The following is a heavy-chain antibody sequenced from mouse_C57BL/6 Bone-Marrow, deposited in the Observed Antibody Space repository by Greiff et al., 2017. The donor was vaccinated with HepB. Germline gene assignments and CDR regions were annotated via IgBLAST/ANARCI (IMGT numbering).Heavy chain of an antibody. CDR2: IRSKSNNYAT. D-gene: IGHD1-1*02. V-gene: IGHV10-1*01. Sequence: EVKLVESGGGLVQPKGSLKLSCAASGFSFNTYAMNWVRQAPGKGLEWVARIRSKSNNYATYFADSVKDRFTISRDDSESMLYLQMNNLKTEDTAMYYCVRPLMDGAMDYWGQGTSVTVSS. J-gene: IGHJ4*01. CDR3: VRPLMDGAMDY. CDR1: GFSFNTYA.